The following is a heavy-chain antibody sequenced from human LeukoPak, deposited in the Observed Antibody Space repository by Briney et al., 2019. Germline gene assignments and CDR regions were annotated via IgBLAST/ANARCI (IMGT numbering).Heavy chain of an antibody. D-gene: IGHD2-15*01. CDR1: GYTFTSYD. Sequence: ASVKVSCKASGYTFTSYDINWVRQATGQGLGWMGWMNPNSGNTGYAQKFQGRVTMTRNTSISTAYMELSSLRSENTAVYYCARGPRWTRQSGGLGYWGQGTLVTVSS. CDR3: ARGPRWTRQSGGLGY. CDR2: MNPNSGNT. J-gene: IGHJ4*02. V-gene: IGHV1-8*01.